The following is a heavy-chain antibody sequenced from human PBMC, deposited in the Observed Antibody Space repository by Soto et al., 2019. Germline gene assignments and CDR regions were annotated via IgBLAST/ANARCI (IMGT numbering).Heavy chain of an antibody. CDR3: ARIRGLGEVSPSFVY. CDR2: IAYSGNT. Sequence: QVQLQESGPGLVKPSETLSLTCTVSRGSISSYYWSWIRQPPGKGLEWIGYIAYSGNTNYNASLKGGVTMSVDTSTNQFSLRVTSVTAADTAVYYCARIRGLGEVSPSFVYWGQGALVTVSS. V-gene: IGHV4-59*01. CDR1: RGSISSYY. J-gene: IGHJ4*02. D-gene: IGHD3-16*02.